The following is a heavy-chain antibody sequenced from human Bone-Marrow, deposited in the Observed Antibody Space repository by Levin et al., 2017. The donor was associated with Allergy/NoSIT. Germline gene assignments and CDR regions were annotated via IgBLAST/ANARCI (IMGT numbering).Heavy chain of an antibody. CDR1: GFTFRSYA. D-gene: IGHD4-17*01. V-gene: IGHV3-23*01. CDR3: ASLTTVFDP. Sequence: GGSLRLSCVAAGFTFRSYAMNWVRQAPGKGLEYVAGISGGGGSAFYADSVRGRFTISRDNSKNTLYLEMDSLRVDDSAVYYCASLTTVFDPWGQGILVTVSS. CDR2: ISGGGGSA. J-gene: IGHJ5*02.